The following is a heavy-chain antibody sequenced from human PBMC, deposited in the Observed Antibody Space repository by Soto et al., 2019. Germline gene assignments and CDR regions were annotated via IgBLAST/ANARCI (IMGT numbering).Heavy chain of an antibody. Sequence: TGGSLRLSCAASGFTFSSYGMHWVRQAPGKGLEWVAVISYDGSNKYYADSVKGRFTISRDNSKNTLYLQMNSLRAEDTAVYYCAKLAYYDILTGYLDYWGQGTLVTVSS. V-gene: IGHV3-30*18. CDR2: ISYDGSNK. CDR3: AKLAYYDILTGYLDY. D-gene: IGHD3-9*01. J-gene: IGHJ4*02. CDR1: GFTFSSYG.